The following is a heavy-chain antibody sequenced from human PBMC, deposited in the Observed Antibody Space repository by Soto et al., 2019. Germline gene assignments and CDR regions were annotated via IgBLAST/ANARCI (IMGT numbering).Heavy chain of an antibody. CDR3: AKDLAVAGPDDY. CDR2: IKQDGSEK. J-gene: IGHJ4*02. CDR1: GFSFSASW. V-gene: IGHV3-7*03. Sequence: GSLRLSCAASGFSFSASWMAWVRQAPGKGLEWVADIKQDGSEKNYVDSVKGRVTISRDNAQNSLYLQMNSLRAEDTAVYYCAKDLAVAGPDDYWGQGTLVTVSS. D-gene: IGHD6-19*01.